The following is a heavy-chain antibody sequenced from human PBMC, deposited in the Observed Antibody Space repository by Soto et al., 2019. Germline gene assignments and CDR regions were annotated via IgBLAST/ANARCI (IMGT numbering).Heavy chain of an antibody. D-gene: IGHD2-15*01. Sequence: EVQLVESGGVVVQPGGSLRLSCAASGFTLEDYTMHWVRKAPGKGREWVSLISWDGGSTYYADSVKGRFTISRDNSKNSLYLQMNSLRTEDTALYYCAKELSGGSHFAFDYWGQGTLVTVSS. CDR2: ISWDGGST. CDR3: AKELSGGSHFAFDY. CDR1: GFTLEDYT. V-gene: IGHV3-43*01. J-gene: IGHJ4*02.